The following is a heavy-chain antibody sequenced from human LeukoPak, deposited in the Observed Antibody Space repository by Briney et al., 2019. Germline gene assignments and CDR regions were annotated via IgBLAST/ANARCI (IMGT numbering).Heavy chain of an antibody. J-gene: IGHJ6*03. CDR3: ARRAAAVGTYYMDV. V-gene: IGHV4-59*01. CDR1: GGSINSYY. Sequence: SETLSLTCTVSGGSINSYYWNWIRQPPGKGLEWIGFIYYSGGTNYNPSLKSRVTIAVDTSKNQFSLKLSSVTAADTAVYYCARRAAAVGTYYMDVWGKGTTVTASS. CDR2: IYYSGGT. D-gene: IGHD6-13*01.